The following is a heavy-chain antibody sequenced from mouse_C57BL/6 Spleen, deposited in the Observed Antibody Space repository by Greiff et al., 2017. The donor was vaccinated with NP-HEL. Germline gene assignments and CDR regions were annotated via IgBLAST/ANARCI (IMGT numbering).Heavy chain of an antibody. Sequence: EVKVVESEGGLVQPGSSMKLSCTASGFTFSDYYMAWVRQVPEKGLEWVANINYDGSSTYYLDSLKSRFIISRDNAKNILYLQMSSLKSEDTATYYCARDPVFYWYFDVWGTGTTVTVSS. CDR1: GFTFSDYY. J-gene: IGHJ1*03. CDR2: INYDGSST. CDR3: ARDPVFYWYFDV. V-gene: IGHV5-16*01.